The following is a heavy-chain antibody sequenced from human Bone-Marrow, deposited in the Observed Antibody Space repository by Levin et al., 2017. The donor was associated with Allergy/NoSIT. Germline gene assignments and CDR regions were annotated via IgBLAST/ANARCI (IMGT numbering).Heavy chain of an antibody. D-gene: IGHD2-15*01. J-gene: IGHJ3*01. CDR1: GFSFPDYA. CDR2: LSGRGRDT. V-gene: IGHV3-23*01. CDR3: AKAIVGYCSGGNCEDAFDF. Sequence: LSLTCAASGFSFPDYAMSWVRQAPGKGLEWVSGLSGRGRDTFYADSVEGRFTISRDNSKYTVYLQMNSLRAEETAVYYCAKAIVGYCSGGNCEDAFDFWGQGTLVTVPS.